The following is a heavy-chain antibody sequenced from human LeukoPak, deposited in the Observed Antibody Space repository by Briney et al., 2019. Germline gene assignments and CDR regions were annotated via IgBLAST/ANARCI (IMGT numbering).Heavy chain of an antibody. D-gene: IGHD1-26*01. Sequence: GGSLRLSCAASGFTFSSYAMSWVRQAPGKGLEWASAISGSGSSTYYADSVKGRFTISRDNSKNTLYLQMNSLRAEDTAVYYCAKDKGWGYSAYDCYGMDVWGQGTTVTVSS. CDR1: GFTFSSYA. CDR2: ISGSGSST. V-gene: IGHV3-23*01. J-gene: IGHJ6*02. CDR3: AKDKGWGYSAYDCYGMDV.